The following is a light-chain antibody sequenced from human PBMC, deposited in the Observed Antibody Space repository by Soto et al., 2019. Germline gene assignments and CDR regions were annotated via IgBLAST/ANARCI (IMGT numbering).Light chain of an antibody. CDR1: QRIDRY. CDR3: QQYKDGAWT. J-gene: IGKJ1*01. V-gene: IGKV1-5*01. CDR2: DAS. Sequence: DIQLTQSPSTLSASVGDRVTVTCRASQRIDRYLAWYQQKPGKAPKLLVYDASTLEGGVPSSFSGSGSATVFILTISSRQPDDFATYYCQQYKDGAWTFGQGTRVEIK.